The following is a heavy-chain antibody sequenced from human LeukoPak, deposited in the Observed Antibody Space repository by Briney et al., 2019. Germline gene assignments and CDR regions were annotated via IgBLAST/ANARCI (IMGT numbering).Heavy chain of an antibody. CDR3: ERATPYFDY. CDR2: ISSSSIYI. J-gene: IGHJ4*02. V-gene: IGHV3-21*01. CDR1: GFSFSSYS. Sequence: GGSLRLSCAASGFSFSSYSMNWVRQAPGKGLEWVSSISSSSIYIDYADSVKGRFTISRDNAKNSMYLQMNSLRAEDTAVYYCERATPYFDYWGQGTLVTVSS.